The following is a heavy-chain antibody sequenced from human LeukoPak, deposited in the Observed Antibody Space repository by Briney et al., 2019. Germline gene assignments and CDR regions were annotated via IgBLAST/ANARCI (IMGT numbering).Heavy chain of an antibody. CDR2: IKNKVDGGTT. Sequence: GGSLRLSCAASGFTFNLAWINWVRQAPGKGLEWVGRIKNKVDGGTTDYAAPVKGRFTISRDDSKNTVYLQMNSLKSEDTALYYCNTDGDYGDYVDSWGQGTLVTVSS. CDR1: GFTFNLAW. J-gene: IGHJ4*02. CDR3: NTDGDYGDYVDS. D-gene: IGHD4-17*01. V-gene: IGHV3-15*07.